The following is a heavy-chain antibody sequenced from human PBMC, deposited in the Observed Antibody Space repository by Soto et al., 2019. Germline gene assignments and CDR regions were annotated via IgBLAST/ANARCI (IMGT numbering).Heavy chain of an antibody. V-gene: IGHV3-15*01. CDR2: IKSKTDGGTR. CDR1: GFTFSNGW. Sequence: GGSLRLSCAASGFTFSNGWMSWVRQAPGKGLEWVGRIKSKTDGGTRDYAAPVKGRFTMSRDDSKSTLYLQMNSLKTEDTAVYYCTLMYYDILTGYSYNGMDVWGQGTTVTVSS. J-gene: IGHJ6*02. CDR3: TLMYYDILTGYSYNGMDV. D-gene: IGHD3-9*01.